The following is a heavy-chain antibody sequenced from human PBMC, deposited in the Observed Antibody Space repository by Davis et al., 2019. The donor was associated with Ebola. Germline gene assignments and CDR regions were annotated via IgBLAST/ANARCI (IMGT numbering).Heavy chain of an antibody. CDR3: ARDKIAFGGVIVIYAFDI. J-gene: IGHJ3*02. D-gene: IGHD3-16*02. CDR2: IKRDGSEK. V-gene: IGHV3-7*01. Sequence: GGSLRLSCAPSGFTFSSFWMNWVRQAPGKGLEWVANIKRDGSEKNYVDSVKGRFTISRDNAKNSLYLQMNSLRAEDTAVYYCARDKIAFGGVIVIYAFDIWGQGTMVTVSS. CDR1: GFTFSSFW.